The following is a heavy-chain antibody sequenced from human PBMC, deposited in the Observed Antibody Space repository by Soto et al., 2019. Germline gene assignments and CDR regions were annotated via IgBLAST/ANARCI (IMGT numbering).Heavy chain of an antibody. CDR3: ARVPGGSSSWYYYYYYMDV. V-gene: IGHV4-59*01. J-gene: IGHJ6*03. D-gene: IGHD6-13*01. CDR2: IYYSGST. CDR1: GGSISSYY. Sequence: PSETLFLTCTVSGGSISSYYWSWIRQPPGKGLEWIGYIYYSGSTNYNPSLKSRVTISVDTSKNQFSLKLSSVTAADTAVYYCARVPGGSSSWYYYYYYMDVWGKGTTVTVSS.